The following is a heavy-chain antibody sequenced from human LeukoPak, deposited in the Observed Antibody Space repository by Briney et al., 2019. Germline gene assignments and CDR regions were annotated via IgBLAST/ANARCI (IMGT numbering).Heavy chain of an antibody. V-gene: IGHV6-1*01. CDR2: TYYRSKWSN. CDR1: GGSVSSNSAA. D-gene: IGHD4-17*01. Sequence: PSQTLSLTCAISGGSVSSNSAAWNWIRQSPSRGLEWLGRTYYRSKWSNNYAVSVKSRITINSDTSKNQFALQLNSVTPEDTAVYYCARGSNDYRDYSFDYWGQGTLVTVSS. CDR3: ARGSNDYRDYSFDY. J-gene: IGHJ4*02.